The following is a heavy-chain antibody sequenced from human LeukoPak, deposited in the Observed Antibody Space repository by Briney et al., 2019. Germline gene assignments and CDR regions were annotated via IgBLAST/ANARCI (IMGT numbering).Heavy chain of an antibody. Sequence: ASVKGSCKASGGTFSSYAISWVRQAPGQGLEWMGRIIPILGIANYAQKFQGRVTITADKSTSTAYMELSSLRSEDTAVYYCARWQYSGYGGGGDYFDYWGQGTLVTVSS. CDR3: ARWQYSGYGGGGDYFDY. J-gene: IGHJ4*02. V-gene: IGHV1-69*04. CDR2: IIPILGIA. D-gene: IGHD5-12*01. CDR1: GGTFSSYA.